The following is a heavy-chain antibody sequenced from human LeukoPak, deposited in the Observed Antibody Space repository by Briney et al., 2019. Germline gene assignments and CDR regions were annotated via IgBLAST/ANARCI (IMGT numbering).Heavy chain of an antibody. CDR2: ISSSSSYI. CDR1: GFTFSSYS. V-gene: IGHV3-21*01. Sequence: PGGSLRLSCAASGFTFSSYSMNWVRQAPGKGLEWVSSISSSSSYIYYADSVKGRFTISRDNAKNSLYLQMNSLRAEDTAVYYCARDLQRRYCSGGSRYVLSYFDYWGQGTLVTVSS. J-gene: IGHJ4*02. D-gene: IGHD2-15*01. CDR3: ARDLQRRYCSGGSRYVLSYFDY.